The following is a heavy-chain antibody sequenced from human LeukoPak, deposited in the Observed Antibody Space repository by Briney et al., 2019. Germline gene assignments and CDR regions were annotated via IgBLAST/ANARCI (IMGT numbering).Heavy chain of an antibody. V-gene: IGHV3-21*04. CDR3: ATGSYSSGWFKVH. Sequence: GGSLRLSCAASGFTFSSYSMNWVRQAPGKGLEWVSSISSSSSYIYYADSVKGRFTISRDNAKNSLRLQMNSLRADDTAVYYCATGSYSSGWFKVHWGQGTLVTVSS. CDR1: GFTFSSYS. CDR2: ISSSSSYI. J-gene: IGHJ4*02. D-gene: IGHD6-19*01.